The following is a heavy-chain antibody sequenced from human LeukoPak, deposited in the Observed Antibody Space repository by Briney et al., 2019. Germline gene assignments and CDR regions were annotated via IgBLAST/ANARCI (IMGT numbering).Heavy chain of an antibody. CDR3: TKAATRSAFDF. CDR1: GFTFTTYA. CDR2: ISGNGGNT. Sequence: PGGSLRLSCAASGFTFTTYAMTWVRQAPGKGLEWVSIISGNGGNTYYADSVKGRFTTSRDNSKNTAYLQMNSLRTEDTAVYYCTKAATRSAFDFWAQGTMVTVSS. J-gene: IGHJ3*01. D-gene: IGHD6-25*01. V-gene: IGHV3-23*01.